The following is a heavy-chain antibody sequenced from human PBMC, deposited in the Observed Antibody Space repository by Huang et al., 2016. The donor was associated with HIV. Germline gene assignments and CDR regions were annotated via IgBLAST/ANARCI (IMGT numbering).Heavy chain of an antibody. D-gene: IGHD2-2*03. Sequence: QLRESGPGLVTPSETLSLTCSASGPSMTSSTFYWGWFRQPQGGGLEWIGSVYFLGNTYYNPSLKSRVTIAIDTANKQYSMRLTSVTAADTAVYFCAREVRSVDTDRPDGYYYRGLDVWGQGTTVIVSS. CDR2: VYFLGNT. CDR1: GPSMTSSTFY. J-gene: IGHJ6*02. CDR3: AREVRSVDTDRPDGYYYRGLDV. V-gene: IGHV4-39*02.